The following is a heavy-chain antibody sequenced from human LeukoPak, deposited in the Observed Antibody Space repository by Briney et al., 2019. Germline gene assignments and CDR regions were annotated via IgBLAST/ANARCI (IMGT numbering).Heavy chain of an antibody. CDR2: ISYSGST. CDR1: GGSISSSSYY. D-gene: IGHD3-10*01. CDR3: ARQTATDGSSFDY. J-gene: IGHJ4*02. Sequence: SETLSLTCTVSGGSISSSSYYWGWIRQTPGKGLEWVGSISYSGSTYYNPSLKSRLTISLDTSKKQFSLKLSSVTAADTALYFCARQTATDGSSFDYWGQGTLVTVSS. V-gene: IGHV4-39*01.